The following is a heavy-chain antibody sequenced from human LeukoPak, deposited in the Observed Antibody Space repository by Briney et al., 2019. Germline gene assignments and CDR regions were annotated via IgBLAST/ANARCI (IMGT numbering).Heavy chain of an antibody. V-gene: IGHV3-66*02. CDR2: IYSGGST. D-gene: IGHD3-9*01. J-gene: IGHJ6*03. CDR1: GFTVSSNY. CDR3: AREGHWTPLRYFDWLSDYYYYMDV. Sequence: GGTLRLSCAASGFTVSSNYMSWVRQAPGKGLEWVSVIYSGGSTYYADSVKGRFTISRDNSKNTLYLQMNSLRAEDTAVYYCAREGHWTPLRYFDWLSDYYYYMDVWGKGTTATVSS.